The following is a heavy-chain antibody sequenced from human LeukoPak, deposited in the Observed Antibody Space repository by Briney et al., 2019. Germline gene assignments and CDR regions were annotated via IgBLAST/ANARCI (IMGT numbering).Heavy chain of an antibody. V-gene: IGHV3-23*01. CDR1: GFTFSSYA. Sequence: PGGSLRLSCAASGFTFSSYAMSWVRQAPGKGLEWVSAISGSGGSTYYADSVKGRFTISRDNSKNTLYLQMNSLRAEDTAVYYCAKVTLVGERLHYYYGMDVWGQGTTVTVSS. CDR3: AKVTLVGERLHYYYGMDV. CDR2: ISGSGGST. D-gene: IGHD1-26*01. J-gene: IGHJ6*02.